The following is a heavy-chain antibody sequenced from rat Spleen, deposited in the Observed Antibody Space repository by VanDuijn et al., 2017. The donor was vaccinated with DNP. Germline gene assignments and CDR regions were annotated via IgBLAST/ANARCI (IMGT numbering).Heavy chain of an antibody. D-gene: IGHD1-2*01. V-gene: IGHV3-1*01. Sequence: EVQLQESGPGLVKPSQSLSLTCSVTGYSITSNYWGWIRKFPGNKMEWIGHISYSGSTSYNPSLKSRISITRDTSKNQFFLQLNSVTTEDTATYFCARSDYYSSYAMDAWGQGTSVTVSS. CDR3: ARSDYYSSYAMDA. J-gene: IGHJ4*01. CDR2: ISYSGST. CDR1: GYSITSNY.